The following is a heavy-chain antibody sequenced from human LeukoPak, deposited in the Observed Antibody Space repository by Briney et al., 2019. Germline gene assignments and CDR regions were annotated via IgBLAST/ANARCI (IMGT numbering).Heavy chain of an antibody. CDR3: ARMWEEQQLDY. Sequence: ASVKVSCKASGYTFNGYYLHWVRQAPGQGVEWMGWINPNSGGTNYAQKFQGRVTMTRDTSISTAYMELSRLRSDDTAVYYCARMWEEQQLDYWGQGTLVTVSS. D-gene: IGHD6-13*01. J-gene: IGHJ4*02. CDR2: INPNSGGT. V-gene: IGHV1-2*02. CDR1: GYTFNGYY.